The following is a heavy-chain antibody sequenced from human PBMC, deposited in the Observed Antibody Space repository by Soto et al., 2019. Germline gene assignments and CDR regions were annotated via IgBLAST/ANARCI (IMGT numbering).Heavy chain of an antibody. D-gene: IGHD7-27*01. CDR3: TTDLAGRYGMDV. Sequence: PGGSLRLSCTGSGFTFGDYAMSWVRRAPGKGLEWVGFIRSKAYGGTTEWAASVRGRFTFPRDDPKNTLYLQMNSLKTEDTAVYYCTTDLAGRYGMDVWGQGTTVTVSS. CDR2: IRSKAYGGTT. V-gene: IGHV3-49*04. J-gene: IGHJ6*02. CDR1: GFTFGDYA.